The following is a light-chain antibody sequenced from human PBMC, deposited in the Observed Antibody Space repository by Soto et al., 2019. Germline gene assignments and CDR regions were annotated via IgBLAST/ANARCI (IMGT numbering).Light chain of an antibody. CDR1: QSVSSSY. J-gene: IGKJ1*01. CDR2: GAS. CDR3: QQYGSSPRT. V-gene: IGKV3-20*01. Sequence: EIVLTQSPGTLSLSPGERATLSCRASQSVSSSYLAWYQQKPGQAPRLLIYGASSRATGIPDRCSGSGSGTDFTLTSSRLAPEDFAVYYGQQYGSSPRTFGQGTKVESK.